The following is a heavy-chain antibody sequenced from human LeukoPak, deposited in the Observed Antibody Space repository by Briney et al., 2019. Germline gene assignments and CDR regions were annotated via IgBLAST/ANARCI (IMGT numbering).Heavy chain of an antibody. CDR2: IYYSGST. CDR3: ARRYYYYYYMDV. D-gene: IGHD3-9*01. CDR1: GGSISSSSYY. V-gene: IGHV4-61*05. Sequence: SETLSLTCTVSGGSISSSSYYWGWIRQPPGKGLEWIGYIYYSGSTNHNPSLKSRVTISVDTSKNQFSLKLSSVTAADTAVYYCARRYYYYYYMDVWGKGTTVTISS. J-gene: IGHJ6*03.